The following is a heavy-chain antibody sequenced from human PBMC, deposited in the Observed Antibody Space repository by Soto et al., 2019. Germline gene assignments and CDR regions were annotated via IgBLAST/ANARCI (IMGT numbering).Heavy chain of an antibody. J-gene: IGHJ6*03. CDR3: ARAVTTAEYYYYMDV. D-gene: IGHD4-17*01. V-gene: IGHV1-69*02. Sequence: QVQLVQSGAEVKKPGSSVKVSCKASGGTFSSYTISWVRQAPGQGLEWMGRIIPILGIANYAQKFQGRVTITADKSTSTAYMELSSLRSEDTVVYYCARAVTTAEYYYYMDVWGKGTTVTVSS. CDR1: GGTFSSYT. CDR2: IIPILGIA.